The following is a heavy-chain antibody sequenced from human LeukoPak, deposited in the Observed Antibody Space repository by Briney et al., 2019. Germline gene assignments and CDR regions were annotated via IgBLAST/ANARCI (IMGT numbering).Heavy chain of an antibody. CDR2: IIPIFGTA. Sequence: ASVKVSCKASGGTFSNYAISWVRQAPGQGLEWMGGIIPIFGTANYAQKFQGRVTMTRDTSTSTAYIHLSSLRSEDTAVYYCARVVRVGVAYFDYWGQGTLVTVSS. CDR1: GGTFSNYA. D-gene: IGHD1-26*01. CDR3: ARVVRVGVAYFDY. J-gene: IGHJ4*02. V-gene: IGHV1-69*05.